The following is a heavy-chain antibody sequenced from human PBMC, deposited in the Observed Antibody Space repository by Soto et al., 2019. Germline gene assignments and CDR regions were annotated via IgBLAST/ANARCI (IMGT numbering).Heavy chain of an antibody. D-gene: IGHD3-10*01. V-gene: IGHV3-23*01. CDR3: AKGGQSYDY. CDR2: ISTSVGST. Sequence: EVQLLESGGGSVQPGGSLRLSCAASGFTFSTYAMSWVRQAPGKGLEWVSAISTSVGSTYYTDSVKGRFTISGDNSKNTLYLQMNSLRAEDTAVYYCAKGGQSYDYWGQGTLVTVSS. J-gene: IGHJ4*02. CDR1: GFTFSTYA.